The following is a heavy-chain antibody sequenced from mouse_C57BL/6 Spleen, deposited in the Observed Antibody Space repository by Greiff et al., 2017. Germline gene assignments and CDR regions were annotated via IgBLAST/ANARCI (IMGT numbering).Heavy chain of an antibody. CDR1: GFNIKNPY. V-gene: IGHV14-3*01. Sequence: VQLQQSVAELVRPGASVKLSCTASGFNIKNPYMHWVKQRPEQGLEWIGRIDPANGNTKYAPKFQGKATITADTSSNTAYLQLSSLTSEDTAIYYCACGFAYWGQGTLVTVSA. J-gene: IGHJ3*01. CDR2: IDPANGNT. CDR3: ACGFAY.